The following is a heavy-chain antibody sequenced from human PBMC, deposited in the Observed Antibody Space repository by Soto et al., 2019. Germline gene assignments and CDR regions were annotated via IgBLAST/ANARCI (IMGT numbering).Heavy chain of an antibody. CDR3: ARAGVVVAATKWFDP. CDR2: IYHSGST. D-gene: IGHD2-15*01. CDR1: GGSISSSNW. Sequence: PSETLSLTCAVFGGSISSSNWCSWVRQPPGKGLEWIGEIYHSGSTNYNPSLKSRVTISVDKSKNQFSLKRSSATAEDTAVYYCARAGVVVAATKWFDPWGQGTLVTVPQ. V-gene: IGHV4-4*02. J-gene: IGHJ5*02.